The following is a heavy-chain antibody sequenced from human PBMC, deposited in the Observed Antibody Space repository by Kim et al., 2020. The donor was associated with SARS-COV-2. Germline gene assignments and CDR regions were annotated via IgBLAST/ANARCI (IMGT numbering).Heavy chain of an antibody. CDR3: ARPRYSNSWYPFDY. Sequence: GASLKISCTGSGFMFSNYWIAWVRQMPGKGLEWMGMIYAGDSRTRYSPSFQGQVTISVDKSAGTAYLHLNSLKASDTAVYYCARPRYSNSWYPFDYWGQGTLVTVSS. V-gene: IGHV5-51*01. CDR2: IYAGDSRT. CDR1: GFMFSNYW. J-gene: IGHJ4*02. D-gene: IGHD6-13*01.